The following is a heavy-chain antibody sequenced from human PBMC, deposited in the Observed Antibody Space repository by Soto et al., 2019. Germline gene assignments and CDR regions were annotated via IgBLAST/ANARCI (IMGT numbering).Heavy chain of an antibody. V-gene: IGHV4-30-4*01. J-gene: IGHJ6*02. D-gene: IGHD2-2*01. Sequence: SETLSLTCAVSGGSISSGDYYWSWIRQPPGKGLEWIGYIYYSGSTYYNPSLKSRVTISVDTSKNQFSLKLSSVTAADTAVYYCARARDIVLVPAAMTYYYYGMDVWGQGTTVTVSS. CDR1: GGSISSGDYY. CDR3: ARARDIVLVPAAMTYYYYGMDV. CDR2: IYYSGST.